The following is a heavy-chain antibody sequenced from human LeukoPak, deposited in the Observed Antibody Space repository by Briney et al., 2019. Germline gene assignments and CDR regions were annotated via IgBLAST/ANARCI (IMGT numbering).Heavy chain of an antibody. D-gene: IGHD1-26*01. CDR3: ATVRSGSYPLDAFDI. J-gene: IGHJ3*02. CDR2: FDPEDGET. Sequence: ASVKISCKASGYTFTSYDINWVRQATGKGLEWMGGFDPEDGETIYAQKFQGRVTMTEDTSTDTAYMELSSLRSEDTAVYYCATVRSGSYPLDAFDIWGQGTMVTVSS. V-gene: IGHV1-24*01. CDR1: GYTFTSYD.